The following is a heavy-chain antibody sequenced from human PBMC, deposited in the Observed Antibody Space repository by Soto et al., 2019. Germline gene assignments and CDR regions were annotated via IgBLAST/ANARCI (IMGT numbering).Heavy chain of an antibody. D-gene: IGHD3-22*01. CDR2: IYYSGST. CDR3: ARGTYYYDSSGYYPIPFAY. Sequence: SETLSLTCTVSGGSISSYYWSWIRQPPGKGLEWIGYIYYSGSTNYNPSLKSRVTISVDTSKNQFSLKLSSVTAAGTAVYYCARGTYYYDSSGYYPIPFAYWGQGTLVTVSS. J-gene: IGHJ4*02. CDR1: GGSISSYY. V-gene: IGHV4-59*01.